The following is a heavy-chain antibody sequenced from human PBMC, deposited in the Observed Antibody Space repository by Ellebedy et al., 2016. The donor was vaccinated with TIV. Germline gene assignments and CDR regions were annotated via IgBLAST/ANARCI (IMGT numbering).Heavy chain of an antibody. V-gene: IGHV6-1*01. J-gene: IGHJ6*02. CDR3: ARGWFGSGMGV. D-gene: IGHD3-10*01. CDR1: GDSVSTDIG. CDR2: TYYRSKWNN. Sequence: SQTLSLTCVISGDSVSTDIGWTWIRQSPSRGLEWLGRTYYRSKWNNDYSVSLKSRLTIHPDTSKNLFSLQLNSVTPEETAVYYCARGWFGSGMGVWGQGTTVTVSS.